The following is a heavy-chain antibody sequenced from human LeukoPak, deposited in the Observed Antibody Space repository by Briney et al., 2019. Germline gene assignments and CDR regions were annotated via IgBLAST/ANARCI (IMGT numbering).Heavy chain of an antibody. CDR1: GFTFSSFS. D-gene: IGHD5-18*01. V-gene: IGHV3-21*01. CDR2: ISSSSSYI. Sequence: GGSLRLSSAASGFTFSSFSMNWVSHAPGKGLEWVSSISSSSSYIYYADSVKGRFTISRDNAKNSLYLQMNSLRAEDTAVYCCARDPSGEGRQLWLLYYYYGMDVWGKGTTVTVSS. J-gene: IGHJ6*04. CDR3: ARDPSGEGRQLWLLYYYYGMDV.